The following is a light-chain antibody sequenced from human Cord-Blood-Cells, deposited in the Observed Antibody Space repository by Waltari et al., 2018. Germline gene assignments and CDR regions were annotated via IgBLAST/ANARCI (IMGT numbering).Light chain of an antibody. J-gene: IGKJ3*01. CDR2: DAS. CDR3: QQYDNLPFT. CDR1: QDISNY. V-gene: IGKV1-33*01. Sequence: DIQMTQSPSSLSESVGDRVTITCQASQDISNYLNWYQQKPGKAPKLLIYDASNLETGVPSRFSGSGSGTDFTFTISSLQPEDIATYYCQQYDNLPFTFGHGTKVDIK.